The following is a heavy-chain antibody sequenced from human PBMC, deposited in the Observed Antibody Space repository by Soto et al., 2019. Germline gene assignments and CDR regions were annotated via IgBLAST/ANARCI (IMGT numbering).Heavy chain of an antibody. CDR1: GFTFSGSA. CDR3: TIWGGAPLYYYGMDV. V-gene: IGHV3-73*02. D-gene: IGHD3-3*01. Sequence: VQLVESGGGLVQPGGSLKLSCAASGFTFSGSAMHWVRQASGKGLEWVGRIRSKANSYATAYAASVKGRFTISRDDSKNTAYLQMNSLKTEDTAVYYCTIWGGAPLYYYGMDVWGQGTTVTVSS. J-gene: IGHJ6*02. CDR2: IRSKANSYAT.